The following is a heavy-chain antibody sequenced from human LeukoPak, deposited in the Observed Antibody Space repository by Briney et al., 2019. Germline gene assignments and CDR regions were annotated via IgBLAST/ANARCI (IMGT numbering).Heavy chain of an antibody. V-gene: IGHV3-11*01. D-gene: IGHD3-9*01. CDR2: VTDSGNTI. Sequence: GGSLRLSCAASGLSFCDYNLNWVRQAAGKGREWVSDVTDSGNTIHYAESVQGRFTISRDHAKNALYLQMNSLRAEETAVYYCARSIGLTGGGVDVWGQGTTVTVSS. CDR1: GLSFCDYN. J-gene: IGHJ6*02. CDR3: ARSIGLTGGGVDV.